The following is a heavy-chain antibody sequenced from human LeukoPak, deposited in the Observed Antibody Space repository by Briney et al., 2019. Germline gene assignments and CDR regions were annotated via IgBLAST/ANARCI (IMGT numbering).Heavy chain of an antibody. J-gene: IGHJ6*02. V-gene: IGHV3-21*01. CDR2: ISSSSSYI. Sequence: GGSLRHSCATSGFTFTSYAMSWVRQAPGKGLEWVSSISSSSSYIYYADSVKGRFTISRDNAKNSLYLQMSSLRAEDTAVYYCAREGDGVVIIGTYGMDVWGQGTTVTVSS. CDR1: GFTFTSYA. CDR3: AREGDGVVIIGTYGMDV. D-gene: IGHD3-3*01.